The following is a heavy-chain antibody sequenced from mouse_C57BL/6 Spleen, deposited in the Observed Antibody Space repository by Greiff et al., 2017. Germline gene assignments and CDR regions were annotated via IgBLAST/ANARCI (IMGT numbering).Heavy chain of an antibody. D-gene: IGHD4-1*01. J-gene: IGHJ3*01. CDR1: GYTFTDYY. CDR2: INPNNGGT. Sequence: EVQLQQSGPELVKPGASVKISCKASGYTFTDYYMNWVKQSHGKSLEWIGDINPNNGGTSYNQKFKGKATLTVDKSSSTAYMELRSLTSEDSAVYYCAGTGPAWFAYWGQGTLVTVSA. V-gene: IGHV1-26*01. CDR3: AGTGPAWFAY.